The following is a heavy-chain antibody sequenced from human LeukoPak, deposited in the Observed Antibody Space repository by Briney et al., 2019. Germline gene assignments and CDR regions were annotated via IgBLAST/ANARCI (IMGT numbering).Heavy chain of an antibody. D-gene: IGHD6-19*01. V-gene: IGHV4-4*07. CDR3: ARVGIAVAGTGVEDNWFDP. CDR2: IYTSGST. Sequence: SETLSLTCTVSGGSISSYYWSWIRQPAGKGLEWIGRIYTSGSTNYNPSLKSRVTMSVDTSKNQFSLKLSSVTAADTAVYYCARVGIAVAGTGVEDNWFDPGGQGTLATVSS. J-gene: IGHJ5*02. CDR1: GGSISSYY.